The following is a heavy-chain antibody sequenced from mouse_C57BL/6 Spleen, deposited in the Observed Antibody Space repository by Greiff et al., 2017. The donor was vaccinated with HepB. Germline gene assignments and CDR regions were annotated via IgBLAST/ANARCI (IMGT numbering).Heavy chain of an antibody. CDR2: IYPGDGDT. J-gene: IGHJ3*01. D-gene: IGHD2-4*01. V-gene: IGHV1-82*01. CDR3: AREGGNDYDGWFAY. Sequence: QVHVKQSGPELVKPGASVKISCKASGYAFSSSWMNWVKQRPGKGLEWIGRIYPGDGDTNYNGKFKGKATLTADKSSSTAYMQLSSLTSEDSAVYFWAREGGNDYDGWFAYWGQGTLVTVSA. CDR1: GYAFSSSW.